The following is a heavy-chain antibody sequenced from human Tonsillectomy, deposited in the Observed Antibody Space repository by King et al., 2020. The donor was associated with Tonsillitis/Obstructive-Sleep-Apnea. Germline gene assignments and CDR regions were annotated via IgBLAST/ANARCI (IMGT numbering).Heavy chain of an antibody. CDR2: ISYDGSKI. D-gene: IGHD6-13*01. V-gene: IGHV3-30*18. Sequence: HVQLVESGGGVVQPGRSLRLSCAASGFTFSSYGMHWVRQAPGKGLEWVAIISYDGSKIYYADSVKGRFTISRDNSKNTLYLQMNSLRGEDTAVYYCAKYRSSSWTFDYWGQGTLVTVSS. CDR1: GFTFSSYG. CDR3: AKYRSSSWTFDY. J-gene: IGHJ4*02.